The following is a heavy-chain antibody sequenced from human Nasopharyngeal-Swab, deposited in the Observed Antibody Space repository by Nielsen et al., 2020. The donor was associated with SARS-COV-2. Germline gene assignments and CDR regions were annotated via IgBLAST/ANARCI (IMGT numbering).Heavy chain of an antibody. V-gene: IGHV4-39*07. J-gene: IGHJ5*02. Sequence: SETLSLTCTVSGGSVSSGSYYWSWIRQPPGKGLEWIGEINHSGSTNYNPSLKSRVTISVDTSKNQFSLKLSSVTAADTAVYYCASRIAAAGTYWFDPWGQGTLVTVSS. CDR2: INHSGST. CDR3: ASRIAAAGTYWFDP. D-gene: IGHD6-13*01. CDR1: GGSVSSGSYY.